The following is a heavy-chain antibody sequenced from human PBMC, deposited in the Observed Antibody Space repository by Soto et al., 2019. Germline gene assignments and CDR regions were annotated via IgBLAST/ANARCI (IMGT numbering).Heavy chain of an antibody. Sequence: EMQLLESGGGLVQPGGSLRLSCAASGFTFNKYAMHWVRQAPGKGLEWVSGISIRGGDTDYADSVKGRFTISRDNFKNTLYLQMNSLRVEDTAIYYCARTAVWGQGTPVTVSS. V-gene: IGHV3-23*01. CDR1: GFTFNKYA. J-gene: IGHJ6*02. CDR3: ARTAV. CDR2: ISIRGGDT.